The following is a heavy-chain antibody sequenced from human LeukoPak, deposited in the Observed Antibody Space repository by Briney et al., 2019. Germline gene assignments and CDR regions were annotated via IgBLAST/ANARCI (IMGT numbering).Heavy chain of an antibody. V-gene: IGHV3-64*01. CDR2: ITSNGGTT. CDR1: GFTFSSYG. Sequence: GGSLRLSCAASGFTFSSYGMVWVRQAPGKGLEYVSGITSNGGTTNYGNSVKGRFTISRDNSKDTLYLQMGSLRSEDMAVYYCARGIRWASDYWGQGTLVTVAS. D-gene: IGHD4-23*01. CDR3: ARGIRWASDY. J-gene: IGHJ4*02.